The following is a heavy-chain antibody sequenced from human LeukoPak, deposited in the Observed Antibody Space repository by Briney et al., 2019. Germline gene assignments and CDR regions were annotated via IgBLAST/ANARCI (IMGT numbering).Heavy chain of an antibody. CDR3: ANFEPGYTSSWYAEF. CDR2: IKQDGSEK. J-gene: IGHJ4*02. V-gene: IGHV3-7*03. CDR1: GFTFSSYW. D-gene: IGHD6-13*01. Sequence: GGSLRLSCAASGFTFSSYWMSGVRQAPGKGREWVANIKQDGSEKNYVDSVKGRFTISRDNAKNALYLQMNSLRVEDTAVYYCANFEPGYTSSWYAEFWGRGTLVTVSS.